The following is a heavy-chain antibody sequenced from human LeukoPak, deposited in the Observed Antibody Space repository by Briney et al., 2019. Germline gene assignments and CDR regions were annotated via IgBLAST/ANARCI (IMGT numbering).Heavy chain of an antibody. Sequence: PPGGSLRLSCAASGNYWMHWVRQAPGKGLVWVSHINSDGSWTGYADSVKGRFTVSRDNSKSTLYLQVNSLTADDTAVYYCARETSSVHSNAGPPFDYWGQGTLVTVSS. CDR1: GNYW. CDR3: ARETSSVHSNAGPPFDY. V-gene: IGHV3-74*01. CDR2: INSDGSWT. J-gene: IGHJ4*02. D-gene: IGHD2-15*01.